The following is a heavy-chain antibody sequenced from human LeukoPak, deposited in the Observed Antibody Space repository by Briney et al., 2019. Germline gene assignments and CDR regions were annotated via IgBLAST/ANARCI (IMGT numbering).Heavy chain of an antibody. D-gene: IGHD3-3*01. CDR1: GFTFSSYS. CDR3: ARATNYDFWSGYYYGMDV. Sequence: GGSLRLSCAASGFTFSSYSMNWVRQAPGKGLEWVSSISSSSSYIYYADSVKGRFTISRDNAKNSLYLQMNSLRAEDTAVYYCARATNYDFWSGYYYGMDVWGQGTTVTDSS. V-gene: IGHV3-21*01. CDR2: ISSSSSYI. J-gene: IGHJ6*02.